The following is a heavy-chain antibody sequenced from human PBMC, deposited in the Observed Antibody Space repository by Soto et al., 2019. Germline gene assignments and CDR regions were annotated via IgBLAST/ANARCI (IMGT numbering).Heavy chain of an antibody. D-gene: IGHD2-15*01. CDR1: VYSFTSYD. J-gene: IGHJ3*02. V-gene: IGHV1-8*01. Sequence: QVQMVQAGAEVKKPGASVKVSCRASVYSFTSYDVNWVRQATGQGLEWMGWMNPNSGNTACAQKFQGRVTMIRDTPISTAYMELSGLRSEDTAVYYCARYPYTSYCSDGSCSYDAFDIWGQGTVVTVSS. CDR2: MNPNSGNT. CDR3: ARYPYTSYCSDGSCSYDAFDI.